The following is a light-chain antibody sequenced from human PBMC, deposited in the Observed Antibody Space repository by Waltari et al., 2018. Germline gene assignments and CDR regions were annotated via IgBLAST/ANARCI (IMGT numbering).Light chain of an antibody. CDR3: LSYDNRLTGWV. CDR2: ANN. J-gene: IGLJ3*02. Sequence: QSVLSQPPSVSGAPGQRVTISCAGSSSNIRAGSGVHWYQHLPGTAPKLLLYANNNRPSGVPARFSGSKSGTSASLAITGLQAEDEADYYCLSYDNRLTGWVFGGGTKVTVL. V-gene: IGLV1-40*01. CDR1: SSNIRAGSG.